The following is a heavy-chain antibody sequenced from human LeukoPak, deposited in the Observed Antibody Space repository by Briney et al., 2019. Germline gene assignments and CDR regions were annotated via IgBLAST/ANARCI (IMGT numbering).Heavy chain of an antibody. Sequence: GRSLRLSCAASGFTFSSYGMHWVRQAPGKGLEWVAVISYDGSNKYYADSVKGRFTISRDNSKNTLYLQMNSLRAEDTAVYYCAKGTSGWYWDYWGQGTLVTVSS. CDR2: ISYDGSNK. V-gene: IGHV3-30*18. D-gene: IGHD6-19*01. J-gene: IGHJ4*02. CDR3: AKGTSGWYWDY. CDR1: GFTFSSYG.